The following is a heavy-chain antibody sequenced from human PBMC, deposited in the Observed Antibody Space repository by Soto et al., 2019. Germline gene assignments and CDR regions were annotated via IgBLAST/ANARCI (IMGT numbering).Heavy chain of an antibody. CDR3: AKDINKYSSSLRGRYFDY. Sequence: EVQLLESGGGLVQRGGSQRLSCAASGFTFTSYVMSWVRQAPGKGLEWVAGISGGGSTAFYADSVKGRFTISRDNAKNTVVLQMDSLRAEDTAIYYCAKDINKYSSSLRGRYFDYWGQGTLVTVSS. V-gene: IGHV3-23*01. J-gene: IGHJ4*02. CDR1: GFTFTSYV. D-gene: IGHD3-22*01. CDR2: ISGGGSTA.